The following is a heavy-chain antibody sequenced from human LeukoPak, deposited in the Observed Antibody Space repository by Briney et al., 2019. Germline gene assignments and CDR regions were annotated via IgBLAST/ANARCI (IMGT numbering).Heavy chain of an antibody. D-gene: IGHD3-22*01. CDR1: GYTLTGYY. J-gene: IGHJ4*02. CDR3: ARTGAYYSGMYYFDY. CDR2: INPNSGGT. V-gene: IGHV1-2*02. Sequence: ASVKVSCKASGYTLTGYYLHWVRQAPGQGLEWMGWINPNSGGTNYAQKFQGRVTMTRDTSIRTAYMEVSRLRSDDTALYYCARTGAYYSGMYYFDYWGQGTLVTVSS.